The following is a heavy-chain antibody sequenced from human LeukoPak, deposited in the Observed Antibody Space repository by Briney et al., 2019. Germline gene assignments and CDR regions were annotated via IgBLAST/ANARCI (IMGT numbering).Heavy chain of an antibody. CDR1: GGSISSSSYY. D-gene: IGHD2-21*02. Sequence: SETLSLTCTVSGGSISSSSYYWGWIRQPPGKGLEWIGSIYYSGSTYYNPSLKSRVTISVDTSKNQFSLKLSSVTAADTAVYYCARGWGDSAGGAAFDIWGQGTMVTVSS. CDR3: ARGWGDSAGGAAFDI. J-gene: IGHJ3*02. V-gene: IGHV4-39*07. CDR2: IYYSGST.